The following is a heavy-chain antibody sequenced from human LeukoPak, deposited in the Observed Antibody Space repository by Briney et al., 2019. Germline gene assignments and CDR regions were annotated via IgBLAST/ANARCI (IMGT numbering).Heavy chain of an antibody. D-gene: IGHD3-22*01. CDR2: IYHSGST. Sequence: PSQTLSLTCTVSGGSISSGGYYWSWIRQPPGKGLEWIGYIYHSGSTYYDPSLKSRVTISVDRSKNQFSLKLSSVTAADTAVYYCARVNYDSSGCFDYWGQGTLVTVSS. V-gene: IGHV4-30-2*01. CDR1: GGSISSGGYY. CDR3: ARVNYDSSGCFDY. J-gene: IGHJ4*02.